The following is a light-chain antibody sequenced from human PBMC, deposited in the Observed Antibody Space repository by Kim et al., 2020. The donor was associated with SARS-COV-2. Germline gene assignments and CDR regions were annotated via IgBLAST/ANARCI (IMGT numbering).Light chain of an antibody. V-gene: IGKV3-11*01. Sequence: PGERATLSCRASQSLTTYLAWYQQKPGQAPRLLIYDASNRVTGIPARFSGSGSGTDFTLTISSLEPEDFAVYYCEQRYSWPLTFGGGTKVDI. CDR2: DAS. CDR1: QSLTTY. CDR3: EQRYSWPLT. J-gene: IGKJ4*01.